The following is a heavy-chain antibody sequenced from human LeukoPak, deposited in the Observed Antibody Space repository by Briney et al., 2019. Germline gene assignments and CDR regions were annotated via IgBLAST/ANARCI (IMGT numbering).Heavy chain of an antibody. V-gene: IGHV4-34*01. CDR3: ARWGSSSWYVGLVPFDY. CDR2: INHSGST. J-gene: IGHJ4*02. D-gene: IGHD6-13*01. CDR1: GGSFSGYY. Sequence: SETLSLTCAVYGGSFSGYYWSWIRQPPGKGLEWIGGINHSGSTNYNPSLKSRVTISVDTSKNQFSLKLSSETAADTAVYYCARWGSSSWYVGLVPFDYWGQETLVTVSS.